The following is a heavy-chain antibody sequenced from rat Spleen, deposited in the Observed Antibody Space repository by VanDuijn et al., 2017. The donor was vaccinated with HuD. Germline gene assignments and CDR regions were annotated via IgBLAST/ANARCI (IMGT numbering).Heavy chain of an antibody. Sequence: EVQLVESGGGLVQPGRSLKLSCAASGITFSDYGVAWVRQAPTKGLEWVATISYGDSSGHSSTYYRDSVKGRFTISRDIAKSILFLEMDSLRSEDTATYYCARRHYGYTDYFDYWGQGVMVTVSS. CDR3: ARRHYGYTDYFDY. CDR1: GITFSDYG. D-gene: IGHD1-9*01. CDR2: ISYGDSSGHSST. V-gene: IGHV5-29*01. J-gene: IGHJ2*01.